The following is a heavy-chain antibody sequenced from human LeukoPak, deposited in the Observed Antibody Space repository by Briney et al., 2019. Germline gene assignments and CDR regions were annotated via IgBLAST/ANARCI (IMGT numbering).Heavy chain of an antibody. D-gene: IGHD1-1*01. CDR1: GFTFSSYS. CDR3: ARSGPRETPTGY. V-gene: IGHV3-21*01. Sequence: GGSLRLSCAASGFTFSSYSMNRVRQAPGKGLEWVSSISSSSSYIYYADSVKGRFTISRDNAKNSLYLQMNSLRAEDTAVYYCARSGPRETPTGYWGQGTLVTVSS. J-gene: IGHJ4*02. CDR2: ISSSSSYI.